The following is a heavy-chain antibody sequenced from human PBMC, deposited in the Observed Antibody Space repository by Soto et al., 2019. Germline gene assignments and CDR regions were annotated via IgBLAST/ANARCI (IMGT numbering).Heavy chain of an antibody. CDR1: GFIFSTYS. Sequence: GGSLRLSCEASGFIFSTYSMTWVRQAPGRGLEWVAAISPSGDSTYYADSVKGRLTISRDNSKNTLFLHMSNLRPEDTAMYYCTIVRVADSALDHWGQGTLVTVSS. V-gene: IGHV3-23*01. CDR3: TIVRVADSALDH. J-gene: IGHJ4*02. D-gene: IGHD3-10*02. CDR2: ISPSGDST.